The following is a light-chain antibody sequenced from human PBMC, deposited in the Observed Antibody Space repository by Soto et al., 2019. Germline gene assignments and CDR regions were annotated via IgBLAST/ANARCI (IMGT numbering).Light chain of an antibody. CDR3: CSYTTSNTRQIV. CDR1: SSDVGGYNY. Sequence: QSVLTQPASVSGSPGQSITISCTGTSSDVGGYNYVSWYQQHPGKAPKFMIYDVSNRPSGVSNRFSGSKSGNTASLTTSALQAEDEADYYCCSYTTSNTRQIVFGTGTKLTVL. J-gene: IGLJ1*01. CDR2: DVS. V-gene: IGLV2-14*01.